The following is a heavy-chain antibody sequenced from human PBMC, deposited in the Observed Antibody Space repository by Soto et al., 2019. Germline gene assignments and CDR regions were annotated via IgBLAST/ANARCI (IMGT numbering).Heavy chain of an antibody. CDR2: ITGSDGRT. V-gene: IGHV3-23*01. J-gene: IGHJ4*02. Sequence: VSLIFSFGAAGLKVRRYAMGWVREAQGKGREWVSTITGSDGRTYSTESMKGRFTISRDNSRNTAYLQMNTLRVDDTAVYYCPTGVSQYTPLALFDYWRRGTLVTVSS. CDR1: GLKVRRYA. D-gene: IGHD2-2*02. CDR3: PTGVSQYTPLALFDY.